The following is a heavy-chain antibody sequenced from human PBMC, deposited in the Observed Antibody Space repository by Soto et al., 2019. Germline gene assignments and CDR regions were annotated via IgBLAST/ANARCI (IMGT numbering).Heavy chain of an antibody. CDR2: VSAYNGDT. D-gene: IGHD4-17*01. CDR1: GYSFTTHG. CDR3: ARDLLTKVTNRDFDY. J-gene: IGHJ4*02. Sequence: QVQMVQSASEVKEPGASVKVSCKTSGYSFTTHGISWVRQAPGQGLEWMGWVSAYNGDTNYAPGLHDRVTMTTDTSARTAYMELRSLTSDDTAVYYCARDLLTKVTNRDFDYWGQGTLVTVSS. V-gene: IGHV1-18*01.